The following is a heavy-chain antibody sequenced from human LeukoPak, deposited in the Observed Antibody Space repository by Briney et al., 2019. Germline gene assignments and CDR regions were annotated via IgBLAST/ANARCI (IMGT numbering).Heavy chain of an antibody. CDR1: GGSICSYY. J-gene: IGHJ3*02. V-gene: IGHV4-59*01. D-gene: IGHD3-10*01. CDR3: ARSLYYYGSDSFDI. Sequence: PSETLSLTCTVSGGSICSYYWNWIRQPPGKGLEWIGYIYYSGSTNYNPSLKSRVTISVDTSKNQFSLKLSSVTAADTAVYYCARSLYYYGSDSFDIWGQGTMVSVSS. CDR2: IYYSGST.